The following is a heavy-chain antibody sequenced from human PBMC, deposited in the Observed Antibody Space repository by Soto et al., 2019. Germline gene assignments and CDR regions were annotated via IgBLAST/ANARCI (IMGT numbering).Heavy chain of an antibody. Sequence: GSLRLSCAASGFTFSTYWMHWVRQAPGKGLVWVSRINTDGSSTTYADSVKGRFTISRDNAKNSLYLQMNSLRAEDTAMYYCATTRRDGYNNYYYYYGMDVWGQGTTVTVSS. J-gene: IGHJ6*02. V-gene: IGHV3-74*03. D-gene: IGHD5-12*01. CDR2: INTDGSST. CDR1: GFTFSTYW. CDR3: ATTRRDGYNNYYYYYGMDV.